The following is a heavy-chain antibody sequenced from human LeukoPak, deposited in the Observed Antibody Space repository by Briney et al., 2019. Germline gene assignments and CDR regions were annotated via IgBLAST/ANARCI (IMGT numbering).Heavy chain of an antibody. CDR1: GFTFSNYA. V-gene: IGHV3-23*01. J-gene: IGHJ3*02. CDR2: ISASDSST. CDR3: ARRYYDTTGYAFDI. Sequence: TGGSLRLSCAASGFTFSNYAMSWVRLAPGKGLEWVSGISASDSSTFYADSVKGRITISRDNAKNSLFLQMNSLRAEDTAIYYCARRYYDTTGYAFDIWGQGTMVTVSS. D-gene: IGHD3-22*01.